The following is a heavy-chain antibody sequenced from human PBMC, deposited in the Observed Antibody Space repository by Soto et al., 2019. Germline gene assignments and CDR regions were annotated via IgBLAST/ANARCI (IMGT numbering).Heavy chain of an antibody. V-gene: IGHV4-61*01. CDR3: AREGHYDSSGENAFDI. CDR1: GGSVSSGSYY. J-gene: IGHJ3*02. Sequence: PSETLSLTCTVSGGSVSSGSYYWSWIRQPPGKGLEWIGYIYYSGSTNYNPSLKSRVTISVDTSKNQFSLKLSSVTAADTAVYYCAREGHYDSSGENAFDIWGQGTMVTV. CDR2: IYYSGST. D-gene: IGHD3-22*01.